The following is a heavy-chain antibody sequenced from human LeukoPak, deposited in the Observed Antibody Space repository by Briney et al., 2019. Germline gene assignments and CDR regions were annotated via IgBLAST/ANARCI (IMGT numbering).Heavy chain of an antibody. CDR1: GFTYNNYP. J-gene: IGHJ4*02. Sequence: GGSLRLSCAASGFTYNNYPMTWVRQAPGKGLEWVSAISDDGGDTKYADSVKGRFTIYRDNSRNTLFLQMNSLRVEDTATYYCGRDWKVDYWGQGTLVTVSS. CDR2: ISDDGGDT. CDR3: GRDWKVDY. V-gene: IGHV3-23*01. D-gene: IGHD1-1*01.